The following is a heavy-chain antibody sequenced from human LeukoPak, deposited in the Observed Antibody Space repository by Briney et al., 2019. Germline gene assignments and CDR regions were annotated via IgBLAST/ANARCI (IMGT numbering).Heavy chain of an antibody. V-gene: IGHV4-4*07. CDR1: GGSISSYY. J-gene: IGHJ5*02. CDR2: IYTSGST. Sequence: SETLSLTCTVSGGSISSYYWSWIRQPAGKGLEWIGRIYTSGSTNYNPSLKSRVTMSVDTSKNQFSLKLSSVTAADTAVYYCARASRLRYFDWLYQEGWFDPWGQGTLVTVSS. CDR3: ARASRLRYFDWLYQEGWFDP. D-gene: IGHD3-9*01.